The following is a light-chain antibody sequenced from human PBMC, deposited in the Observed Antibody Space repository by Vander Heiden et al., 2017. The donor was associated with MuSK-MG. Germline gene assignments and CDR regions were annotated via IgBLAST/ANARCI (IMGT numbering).Light chain of an antibody. J-gene: IGKJ1*01. CDR1: QSVSSN. Sequence: EIVMTQSPATLSVSPGERATLFCRASQSVSSNLAWYQQKPGQAPRLLIHGASIRATGTPARFSGSGSGTEFTLSISSLQSEDFAVYDCQHDDNGGWTFGQGTKVEIK. CDR3: QHDDNGGWT. V-gene: IGKV3-15*01. CDR2: GAS.